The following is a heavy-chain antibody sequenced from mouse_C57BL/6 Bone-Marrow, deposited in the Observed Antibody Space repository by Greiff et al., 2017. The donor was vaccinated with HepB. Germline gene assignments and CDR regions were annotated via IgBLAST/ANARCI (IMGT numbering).Heavy chain of an antibody. J-gene: IGHJ4*01. CDR2: IYPRSGNT. Sequence: VQLQQSGAELARPGASVKLSCKASGYTFTSYGISWVKQRTGQGLEWIGEIYPRSGNTYYNEKFKGKATLTADKSSSTAYMELRSLTSEDSAVYFCARDYYYGSSRAMDYWGQGTSVTVSS. CDR1: GYTFTSYG. CDR3: ARDYYYGSSRAMDY. D-gene: IGHD1-1*01. V-gene: IGHV1-81*01.